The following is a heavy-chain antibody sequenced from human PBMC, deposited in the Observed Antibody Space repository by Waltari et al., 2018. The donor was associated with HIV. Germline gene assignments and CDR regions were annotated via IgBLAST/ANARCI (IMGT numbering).Heavy chain of an antibody. J-gene: IGHJ4*02. CDR3: AKVGTRQWLGGIYFDY. CDR1: GFTFSSYA. CDR2: ISGSGGST. V-gene: IGHV3-23*01. D-gene: IGHD6-19*01. Sequence: EVQLLESGGGLVQPGGSLRLSCAASGFTFSSYAMSWVRQAPGKGLEWVSAISGSGGSTYYADSVKGRFTISRDNSKNTLYLQMNSLRAEDTAVYYCAKVGTRQWLGGIYFDYWGQGTLVTVSS.